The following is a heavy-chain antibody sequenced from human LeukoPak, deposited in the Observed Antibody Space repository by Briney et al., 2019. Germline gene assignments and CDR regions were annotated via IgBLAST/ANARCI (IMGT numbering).Heavy chain of an antibody. CDR1: GFTFGSYA. V-gene: IGHV3-23*01. CDR3: AGRCIYPDYGRLDAFDI. J-gene: IGHJ3*02. Sequence: GGSLGLSCAASGFTFGSYAMTWLRQAPGKGLEWVSSISDSGGRTFYADSVKGRFTISRDNSKDTLNLQMNSLRAEDTAVYFCAGRCIYPDYGRLDAFDIWGQGTMVTVSS. D-gene: IGHD4-17*01. CDR2: ISDSGGRT.